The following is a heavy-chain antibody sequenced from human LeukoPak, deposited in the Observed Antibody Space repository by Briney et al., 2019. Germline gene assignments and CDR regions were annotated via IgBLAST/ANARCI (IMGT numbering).Heavy chain of an antibody. CDR3: ARHHASLNWFDT. J-gene: IGHJ5*02. Sequence: SETLSLTCTVSGGSISSGTYYWAWLRQAPGKGLEWIGNVNHGWITYYTPSFKSRVTMSVDTSKNQFSLRLTSLTAADTAVYYCARHHASLNWFDTWGQGILVTVSS. V-gene: IGHV4-39*01. CDR1: GGSISSGTYY. CDR2: VNHGWIT.